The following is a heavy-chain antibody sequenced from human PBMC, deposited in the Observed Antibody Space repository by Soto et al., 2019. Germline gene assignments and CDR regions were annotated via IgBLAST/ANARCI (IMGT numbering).Heavy chain of an antibody. CDR3: ARFGAMVRGVMGWFDP. CDR1: GGTFSSYT. J-gene: IGHJ5*02. D-gene: IGHD3-10*01. V-gene: IGHV1-69*02. Sequence: QVQLVQSGAEVKKPGSSVKVSCKASGGTFSSYTISWVRQAPGQGLEWMGRIIPILGIANYAQKFQGRVTITADKSTSTAYMELSSVRSEDTAVYYCARFGAMVRGVMGWFDPWGQGTLVTVSS. CDR2: IIPILGIA.